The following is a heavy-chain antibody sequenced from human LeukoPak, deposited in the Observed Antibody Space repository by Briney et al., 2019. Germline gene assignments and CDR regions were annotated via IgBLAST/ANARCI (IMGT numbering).Heavy chain of an antibody. J-gene: IGHJ5*02. CDR1: GGSISSGGYY. CDR3: ARGMVRGVIINNWFDP. D-gene: IGHD3-10*01. CDR2: IYCSGST. Sequence: SQTLSLTCTVSGGSISSGGYYWSWIRQHPGKGLEWIGYIYCSGSTYYNPSLKSRVTISVDTSKNQFSLKLSSVTAADTAVYYCARGMVRGVIINNWFDPWGQGTLVTVSS. V-gene: IGHV4-31*03.